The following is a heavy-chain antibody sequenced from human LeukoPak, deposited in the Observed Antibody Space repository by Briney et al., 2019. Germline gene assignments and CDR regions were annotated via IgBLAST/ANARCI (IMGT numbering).Heavy chain of an antibody. CDR2: IYYSGST. Sequence: SETLSLTRTVSGGSISSYYWSWIRQPPGKGLEWIGYIYYSGSTNYNPSLKSRVTISVDTSKNQFSLKLSSVTAADTAVYYCARGYGSGSYRYYYYGMDVWGQGTTVTVSS. CDR1: GGSISSYY. D-gene: IGHD3-10*01. CDR3: ARGYGSGSYRYYYYGMDV. J-gene: IGHJ6*02. V-gene: IGHV4-59*12.